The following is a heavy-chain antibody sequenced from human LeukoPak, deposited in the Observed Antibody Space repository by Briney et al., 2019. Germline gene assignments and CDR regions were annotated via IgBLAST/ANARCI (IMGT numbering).Heavy chain of an antibody. J-gene: IGHJ6*03. D-gene: IGHD1-1*01. CDR3: VRDALEGYYSYYYMDV. CDR2: ISNSGST. CDR1: GGPIISHY. Sequence: KPSETLSLTCSVSGGPIISHYWSWIRQPPGEGLEWIGYISNSGSTDYNPSLRSRVTISINTSKNQFSLKLTSVTAADSAVYYCVRDALEGYYSYYYMDVWGRGTTVTVSS. V-gene: IGHV4-59*11.